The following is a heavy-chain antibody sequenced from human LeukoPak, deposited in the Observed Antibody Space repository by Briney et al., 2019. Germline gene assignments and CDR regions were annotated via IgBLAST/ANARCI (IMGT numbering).Heavy chain of an antibody. CDR2: MIPIFCTA. CDR1: GGTFSSYA. CDR3: ARRGAGSYDSSGYRDSLDAFDI. J-gene: IGHJ3*02. D-gene: IGHD3-22*01. Sequence: SVKVSCKGSGGTFSSYAISWVRQAPGQGLEWMGGMIPIFCTANYAQKFQGRVTITADESTSTSYMELSSLRSEDTAVYYCARRGAGSYDSSGYRDSLDAFDIWGQGTMVTVSS. V-gene: IGHV1-69*13.